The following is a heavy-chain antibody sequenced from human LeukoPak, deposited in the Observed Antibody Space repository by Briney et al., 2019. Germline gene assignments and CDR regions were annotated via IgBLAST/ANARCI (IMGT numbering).Heavy chain of an antibody. V-gene: IGHV4-59*01. J-gene: IGHJ4*02. CDR3: ARGDTMVRGVIPTDY. D-gene: IGHD3-10*01. CDR1: GGSISSYY. CDR2: IYYSGST. Sequence: KTSETLSLTCTVSGGSISSYYWSWIRQPPGKGLEWIGYIYYSGSTNYNPSLKSRVTISVDTSKTQFSLKLSSVTAADTAVYYCARGDTMVRGVIPTDYWGQGTLVTVSS.